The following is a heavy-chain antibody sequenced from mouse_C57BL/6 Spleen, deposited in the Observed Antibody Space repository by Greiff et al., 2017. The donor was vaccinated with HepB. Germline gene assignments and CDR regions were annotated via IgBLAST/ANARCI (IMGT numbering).Heavy chain of an antibody. CDR1: GFTFRDYY. V-gene: IGHV5-16*01. Sequence: EVMLVESEGGLVQPGSSMKLSCTASGFTFRDYYMAWVRQVPEKGLEWVANINYDGSSTYYLDSLKSRFIISRDNAKNILYLQMSSLKSEDTATYYCARDPSYYYGSSLWYFDVWGTGTTVTVSS. J-gene: IGHJ1*03. CDR2: INYDGSST. D-gene: IGHD1-1*01. CDR3: ARDPSYYYGSSLWYFDV.